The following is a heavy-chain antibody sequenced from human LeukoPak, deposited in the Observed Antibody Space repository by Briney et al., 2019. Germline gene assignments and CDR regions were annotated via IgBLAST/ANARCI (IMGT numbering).Heavy chain of an antibody. CDR2: IFHSGST. V-gene: IGHV4-59*08. CDR3: ARADYGDPFDP. D-gene: IGHD4-17*01. Sequence: SETLSLTCTVSGGSISSYYWSWIRQPPGKGLEWIGYIFHSGSTNYNPSLKSRVIISVDTSKNQFSLKLTSVTAADTAVYYCARADYGDPFDPWGQGTLVTVSS. CDR1: GGSISSYY. J-gene: IGHJ5*02.